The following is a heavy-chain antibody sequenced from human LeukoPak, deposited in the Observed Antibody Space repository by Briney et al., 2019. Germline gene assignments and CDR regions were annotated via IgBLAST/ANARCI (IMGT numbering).Heavy chain of an antibody. Sequence: GASVKVSCKASGYTFTRYGISWVRQAPGQGLEWMGWISAYNGNTNYAQKLQGRVTMTTDTSTSTAYMELRSLRSDDTAVYYCARGGYDYGLAGWFDPWGQGTLVTVSS. CDR3: ARGGYDYGLAGWFDP. J-gene: IGHJ5*02. CDR2: ISAYNGNT. D-gene: IGHD4-17*01. V-gene: IGHV1-18*04. CDR1: GYTFTRYG.